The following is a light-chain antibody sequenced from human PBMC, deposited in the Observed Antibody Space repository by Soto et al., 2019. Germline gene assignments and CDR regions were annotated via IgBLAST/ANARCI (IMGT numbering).Light chain of an antibody. J-gene: IGLJ1*01. V-gene: IGLV8-61*01. CDR3: MLYMGSGIYV. Sequence: QTVVTQEPSFSVSPGGTVTLTCGLSSGSVSSGYYPSWYQRTPGQSPRPLMYNTNTRSSGVPDRFSGSILGDKAALTITGAQADDDSEYYCMLYMGSGIYVFGTGTKLTVL. CDR1: SGSVSSGYY. CDR2: NTN.